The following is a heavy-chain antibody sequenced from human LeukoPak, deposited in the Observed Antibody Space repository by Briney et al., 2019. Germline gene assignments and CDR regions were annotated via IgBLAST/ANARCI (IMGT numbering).Heavy chain of an antibody. CDR1: GFTFTSYA. D-gene: IGHD1-26*01. J-gene: IGHJ4*02. CDR2: ISGGGGST. Sequence: GGSLRLSCTASGFTFTSYAMSWVRQAPGKGLEWVSAISGGGGSTYYADSVKGRFTISRDNSKNTLYLQMNTLRPEDTALYYCAKSMTQYSGSSKGALDSWGQGTLVTVSS. CDR3: AKSMTQYSGSSKGALDS. V-gene: IGHV3-23*01.